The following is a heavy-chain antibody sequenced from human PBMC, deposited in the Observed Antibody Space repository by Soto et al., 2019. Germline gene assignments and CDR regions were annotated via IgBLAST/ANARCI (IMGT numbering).Heavy chain of an antibody. Sequence: QTGGSLRLSCAASGFTFSNYAMNWVRQAPGKGLEWVAVISYDGSNKYYADSVKGRFIISRDNSKNTLYLQMNSLRAEDTAVYYCARVPIPIVRGVILFYYAGMDVWGQGTTVTVSS. CDR3: ARVPIPIVRGVILFYYAGMDV. CDR1: GFTFSNYA. CDR2: ISYDGSNK. D-gene: IGHD3-10*01. J-gene: IGHJ6*02. V-gene: IGHV3-30-3*01.